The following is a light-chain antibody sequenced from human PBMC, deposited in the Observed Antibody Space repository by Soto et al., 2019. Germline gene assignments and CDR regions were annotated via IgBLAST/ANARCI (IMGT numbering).Light chain of an antibody. CDR1: ESVSSTY. Sequence: VLPQSPGTLSCYRVERATLSCRASESVSSTYLAWYQQKPGQAPRLLIYGASSRATGIPDTFSGSGSGTDFTLTISSLEPEDFAVYYCQQYGTSPLTFGGGTKVEIK. CDR3: QQYGTSPLT. J-gene: IGKJ4*01. CDR2: GAS. V-gene: IGKV3-20*01.